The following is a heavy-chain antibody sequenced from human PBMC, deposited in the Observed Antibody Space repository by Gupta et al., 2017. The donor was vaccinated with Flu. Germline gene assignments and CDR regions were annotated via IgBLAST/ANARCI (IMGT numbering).Heavy chain of an antibody. J-gene: IGHJ4*02. CDR3: VKDNRGIVVVTAIPFEY. D-gene: IGHD2-21*02. CDR2: ISYDGSSK. V-gene: IGHV3-30*18. CDR1: GFTFSNYG. Sequence: QVQLVESGGGVVQPGRSLRPSCVASGFTFSNYGMHWVRQAPGKGLEWVAIISYDGSSKYYAESVKGRFTISRDNSKNTLYLQMNSLRADDTAFYYCVKDNRGIVVVTAIPFEYWGQGSLVTVSS.